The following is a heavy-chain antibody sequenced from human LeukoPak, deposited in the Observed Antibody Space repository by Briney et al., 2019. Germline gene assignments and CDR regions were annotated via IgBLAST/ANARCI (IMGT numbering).Heavy chain of an antibody. CDR2: ISDRGSRT. CDR1: GITLSNYG. V-gene: IGHV3-23*01. Sequence: GGSLRLSCAVSGITLSNYGMSWLRQAPGKGLEWVAGISDRGSRTNYTDSVKGRFTISTDHPKNTLYLQMNSLRAEDTAVYFCAKRGVVIRVILVGFHKEAYYFDSWGQGALVTVSS. J-gene: IGHJ4*02. D-gene: IGHD3-22*01. CDR3: AKRGVVIRVILVGFHKEAYYFDS.